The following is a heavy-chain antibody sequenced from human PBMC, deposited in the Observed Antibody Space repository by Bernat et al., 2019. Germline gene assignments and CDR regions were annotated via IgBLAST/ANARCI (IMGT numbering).Heavy chain of an antibody. J-gene: IGHJ2*01. D-gene: IGHD3-3*01. V-gene: IGHV4-34*01. CDR1: GGSFSGYY. Sequence: QVQLQRWGAGLLKPSETLSLTCAVYGGSFSGYYWSWIRQPPGKGLEWIGEINHSGSTNYNPSLKSRVTISVDTSKNQFSLKLSSVTAADTAVYYCARNTIFGVVIDYWYFDLWGRGTLVTVSS. CDR3: ARNTIFGVVIDYWYFDL. CDR2: INHSGST.